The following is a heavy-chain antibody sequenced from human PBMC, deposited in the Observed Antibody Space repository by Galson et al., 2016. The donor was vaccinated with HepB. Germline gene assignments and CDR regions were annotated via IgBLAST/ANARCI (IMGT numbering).Heavy chain of an antibody. Sequence: SVKVSCKASGGTFSRFAISWVRQAPGQELEWMGGIIAVFRIGNYAQKFQGRVKITADDSTSTAYMELSSLRSEDTAVYYCAREFPGSARGTHDAFDIWGQGTMVTVSS. V-gene: IGHV1-69*13. CDR2: IIAVFRIG. D-gene: IGHD6-13*01. CDR1: GGTFSRFA. CDR3: AREFPGSARGTHDAFDI. J-gene: IGHJ3*02.